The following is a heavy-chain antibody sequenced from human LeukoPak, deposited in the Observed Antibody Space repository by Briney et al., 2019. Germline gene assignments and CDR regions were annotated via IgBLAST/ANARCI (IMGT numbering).Heavy chain of an antibody. Sequence: GASVKVSCKASGYTFTSYYMHWVRQAPGQGLEGMGIINPSGGSTSYAQKFQGRVTMTRDMSTSTVYMELSSLRSEDTAVYYCAREGIFCSGGSCFDYWGQGTLVTVSS. CDR1: GYTFTSYY. CDR3: AREGIFCSGGSCFDY. CDR2: INPSGGST. J-gene: IGHJ4*02. D-gene: IGHD2-15*01. V-gene: IGHV1-46*01.